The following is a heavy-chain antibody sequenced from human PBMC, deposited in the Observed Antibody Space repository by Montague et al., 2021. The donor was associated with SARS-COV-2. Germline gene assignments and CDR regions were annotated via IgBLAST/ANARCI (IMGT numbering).Heavy chain of an antibody. J-gene: IGHJ4*02. CDR1: GFTFGAYA. CDR2: ISWNSGSI. Sequence: SLRLSCAASGFTFGAYAMQWVRQAPGKGLEWFSGISWNSGSIGYADSVKGRFTISRDNAKNSLYLQTNSLRAEDTALYYCAKARSGSYWDPYYFDYWGQGTLVTVSS. V-gene: IGHV3-9*01. D-gene: IGHD1-26*01. CDR3: AKARSGSYWDPYYFDY.